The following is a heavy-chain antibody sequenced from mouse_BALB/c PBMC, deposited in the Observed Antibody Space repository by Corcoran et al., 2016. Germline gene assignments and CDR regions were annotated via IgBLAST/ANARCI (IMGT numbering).Heavy chain of an antibody. CDR1: GYTFTNYG. J-gene: IGHJ3*01. Sequence: QIQLVQSGPELKKPGETVKISCKDSGYTFTNYGMNWVKQAPGKGLKWMGWINTYTGEPTYADDFKGRFAFSLETSASTAYLQINNLKNEDMATFFCARSYYDNNGPFAYWGQGTLVTVSA. CDR3: ARSYYDNNGPFAY. V-gene: IGHV9-1*02. CDR2: INTYTGEP. D-gene: IGHD2-10*01.